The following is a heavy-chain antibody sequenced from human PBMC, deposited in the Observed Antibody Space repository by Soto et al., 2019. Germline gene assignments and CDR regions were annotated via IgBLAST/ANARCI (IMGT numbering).Heavy chain of an antibody. J-gene: IGHJ4*02. V-gene: IGHV3-43D*04. CDR2: ISWDGGRT. Sequence: GGSLRLSCAASGFTFDDYAMHWVRQAPGKGLEWVSLISWDGGRTYYADSVRGRFIVSRDSSKNSLYLQMSSLRAEDTAVYYCANHEKLGALSDLALDYWGQGTLVTVSS. CDR1: GFTFDDYA. CDR3: ANHEKLGALSDLALDY. D-gene: IGHD1-26*01.